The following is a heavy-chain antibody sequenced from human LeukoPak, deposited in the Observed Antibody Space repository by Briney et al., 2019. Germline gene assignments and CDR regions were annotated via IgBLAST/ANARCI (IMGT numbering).Heavy chain of an antibody. Sequence: SETLSLTCSVSGGSISSYYCTWIRQTPGKGLEWIGYMSYSGSTNYNPSLKSRVTISVDTSKNQFSLKLSSVTAEDTAVYYCAREVATMIVVVDYYFDYWGQGTLVTVSS. D-gene: IGHD3-22*01. CDR3: AREVATMIVVVDYYFDY. J-gene: IGHJ4*02. CDR2: MSYSGST. V-gene: IGHV4-59*01. CDR1: GGSISSYY.